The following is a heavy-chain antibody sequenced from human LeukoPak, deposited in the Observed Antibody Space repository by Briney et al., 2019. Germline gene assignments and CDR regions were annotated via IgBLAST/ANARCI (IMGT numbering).Heavy chain of an antibody. CDR3: ARGRVVQGFYYGSGSYRP. CDR1: GGSISSYY. CDR2: IYYSGST. V-gene: IGHV4-59*01. Sequence: SGTLSLTCTVSGGSISSYYWSWIRQPPGKGLEWIGYIYYSGSTNYNPSLKSRVTISVDTSKNQFSLKLSSVTAADTAVYYCARGRVVQGFYYGSGSYRPWGQGTLVTVSS. J-gene: IGHJ4*02. D-gene: IGHD3-10*01.